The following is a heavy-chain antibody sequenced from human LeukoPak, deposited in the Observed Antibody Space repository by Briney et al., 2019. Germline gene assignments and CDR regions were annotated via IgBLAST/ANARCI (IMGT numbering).Heavy chain of an antibody. D-gene: IGHD3-10*01. Sequence: GGSLRLSCAASGFTLSSYWMSWVRQAPGKGLEWVANIKQDGSEKYYVDSVKGRFTISRDNGKNSLYLQMNSLRAEDTAVYYCARDDYYCSGTRVPLDYWGQGTLVTVSS. CDR2: IKQDGSEK. J-gene: IGHJ4*02. CDR3: ARDDYYCSGTRVPLDY. CDR1: GFTLSSYW. V-gene: IGHV3-7*01.